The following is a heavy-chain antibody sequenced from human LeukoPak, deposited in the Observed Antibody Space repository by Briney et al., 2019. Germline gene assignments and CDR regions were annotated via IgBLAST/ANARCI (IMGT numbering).Heavy chain of an antibody. CDR3: AKETPNTGWFDP. Sequence: VASVKVSCKASGYTFTSYGVNWVRQAPGQGLEWMGVINPSGDGTNYPQRFQGRVTLTRDTSTSTVYMELTSLRSEDTAMYYCAKETPNTGWFDPWGQGTLVTVSS. J-gene: IGHJ5*02. CDR2: INPSGDGT. V-gene: IGHV1-46*01. D-gene: IGHD1-14*01. CDR1: GYTFTSYG.